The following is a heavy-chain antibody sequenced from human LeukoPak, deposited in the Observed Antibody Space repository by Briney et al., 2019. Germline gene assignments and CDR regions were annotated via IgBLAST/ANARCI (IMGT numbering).Heavy chain of an antibody. V-gene: IGHV3-74*01. D-gene: IGHD3-22*01. Sequence: GGSLRLSCAASGFTFSSYWMHWVRQAPGKGLVWVSRINSDGSSTAYADSVKGRFTISRDNAKNTLYLQMNTLRAEDTAVYYCARRIVTYYYDSSGSLDAFDNWGQGTMVTVSS. J-gene: IGHJ3*02. CDR1: GFTFSSYW. CDR2: INSDGSST. CDR3: ARRIVTYYYDSSGSLDAFDN.